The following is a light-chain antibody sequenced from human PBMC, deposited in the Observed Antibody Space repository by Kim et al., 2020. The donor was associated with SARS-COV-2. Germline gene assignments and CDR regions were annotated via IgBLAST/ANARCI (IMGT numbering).Light chain of an antibody. CDR2: GAS. J-gene: IGKJ2*01. CDR3: QQYNNWPRT. CDR1: QSVSSN. Sequence: EIVMTQSPATLSVSPGERATLSCRASQSVSSNLAWYQQKPGQAPGLLIYGASTRATGIPARFSGSGSGTEFTLTISSLQSEDFAVYYCQQYNNWPRTLGQGTKLEI. V-gene: IGKV3-15*01.